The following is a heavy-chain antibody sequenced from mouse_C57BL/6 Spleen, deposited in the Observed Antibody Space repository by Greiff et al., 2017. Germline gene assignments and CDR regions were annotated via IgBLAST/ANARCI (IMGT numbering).Heavy chain of an antibody. D-gene: IGHD1-1*01. CDR3: ARRGSSYWYFDV. CDR2: IDPSDSYT. J-gene: IGHJ1*03. V-gene: IGHV1-69*01. Sequence: VQLQQPGAELVMPGASVKLSCKASGYTFTSYWMRWVKQRPGQGLEWIGEIDPSDSYTNYNQKFKGKSTLTVDKSSSTAYMQLSSLTSEDSAVYYCARRGSSYWYFDVWGTGTTVTVSS. CDR1: GYTFTSYW.